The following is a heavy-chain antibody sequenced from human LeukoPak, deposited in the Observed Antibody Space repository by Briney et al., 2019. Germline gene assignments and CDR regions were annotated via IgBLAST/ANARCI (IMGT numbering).Heavy chain of an antibody. CDR1: GYTFTSYG. CDR2: ISAYNGNT. V-gene: IGHV1-18*01. CDR3: ARTWYYYDSSGYYYFDY. J-gene: IGHJ4*02. Sequence: ASVKVSCKASGYTFTSYGISWVRQAPGQGLEGMGWISAYNGNTNYAQKLQGRVTMTTDTSTSTAYMELRSLRSDDTAVYYCARTWYYYDSSGYYYFDYWGQGTLVTVSS. D-gene: IGHD3-22*01.